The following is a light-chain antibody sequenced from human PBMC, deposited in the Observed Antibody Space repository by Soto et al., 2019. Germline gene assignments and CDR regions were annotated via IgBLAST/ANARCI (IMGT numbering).Light chain of an antibody. CDR3: SSYTSSSTPL. CDR1: SSDVGAYNY. J-gene: IGLJ2*01. CDR2: DVS. Sequence: QSALTQPASVSGSPGRSITISCTGNSSDVGAYNYVSWYQQYPGKAPKLMIYDVSNRPSGVSNRFSGSKSGNTASLTISGLQAEDEADYYCSSYTSSSTPLFGGGTKVTVL. V-gene: IGLV2-14*01.